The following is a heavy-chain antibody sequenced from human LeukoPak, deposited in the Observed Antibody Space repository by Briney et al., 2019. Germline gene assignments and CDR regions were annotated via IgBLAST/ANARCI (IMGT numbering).Heavy chain of an antibody. D-gene: IGHD2-21*02. J-gene: IGHJ3*02. Sequence: PGGSLRLSCAASGFIFSNYWMSWVRQAPGKGLEGVANIKKDGSEKYYVDSVKGRFTISRDNARNLLYLQMNSLRAEDTAVYYCARAHVTGVDAFDIWGQGTMVTVSS. CDR3: ARAHVTGVDAFDI. CDR1: GFIFSNYW. V-gene: IGHV3-7*01. CDR2: IKKDGSEK.